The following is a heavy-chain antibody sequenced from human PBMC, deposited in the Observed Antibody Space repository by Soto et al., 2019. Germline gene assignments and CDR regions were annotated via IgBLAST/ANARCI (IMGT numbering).Heavy chain of an antibody. CDR3: ARPLGYYYGMDV. V-gene: IGHV1-69*13. J-gene: IGHJ6*02. CDR1: GGTFSSYA. CDR2: IIPIFGTA. Sequence: SVKVSCKASGGTFSSYAISWVRQAPGQGLEWMGGIIPIFGTANYAQKFQGRVTITADESTSTAYMELSSLRSEDTAVYYCARPLGYYYGMDVWGQGATVTVSS.